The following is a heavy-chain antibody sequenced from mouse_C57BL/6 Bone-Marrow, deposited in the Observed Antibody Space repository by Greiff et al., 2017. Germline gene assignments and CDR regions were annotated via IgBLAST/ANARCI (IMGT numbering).Heavy chain of an antibody. V-gene: IGHV7-3*01. D-gene: IGHD1-1*01. CDR3: ARYIPDYGSSDWYFDV. CDR2: IRNKANGYTT. J-gene: IGHJ1*03. Sequence: EVQVVESGGGLVQPGGSLSLSCAASGFTFTDYYMSWVRQPPGKALEWMGFIRNKANGYTTEYSASVKGRFTISRDNSQSILYLQMNAQRAEDSATYYCARYIPDYGSSDWYFDVWGTGTTVTVSS. CDR1: GFTFTDYY.